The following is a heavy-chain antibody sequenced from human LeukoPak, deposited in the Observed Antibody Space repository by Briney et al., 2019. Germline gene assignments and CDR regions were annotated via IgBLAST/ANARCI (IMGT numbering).Heavy chain of an antibody. CDR2: ISGSGGST. V-gene: IGHV3-23*01. CDR1: GFTFSSYA. J-gene: IGHJ4*02. D-gene: IGHD3-10*01. Sequence: PGGSLRLSCAASGFTFSSYAMSWVRQAPGKGLEWVSAISGSGGSTYYADSVKGRFTISRDNSKNTLYLQMNSLRAEDTAVYYCAKEYYYGSGSYTNYFDYWGQGALVTVSS. CDR3: AKEYYYGSGSYTNYFDY.